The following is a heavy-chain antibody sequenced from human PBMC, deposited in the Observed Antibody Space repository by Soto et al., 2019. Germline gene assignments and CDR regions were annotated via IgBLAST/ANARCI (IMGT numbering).Heavy chain of an antibody. V-gene: IGHV3-13*05. D-gene: IGHD1-1*01. CDR2: ISAAGDP. Sequence: EVQLVESGGGLVQPGGSLRLSCEASGFTFRNYDMHWVRQGTGKGLEWVSGISAAGDPDYADSVEGRFTISRENAQNSFLLQMNRLKVGDPAVYYFARTDRGFYGLDVLGQGTKVIVSS. J-gene: IGHJ6*01. CDR3: ARTDRGFYGLDV. CDR1: GFTFRNYD.